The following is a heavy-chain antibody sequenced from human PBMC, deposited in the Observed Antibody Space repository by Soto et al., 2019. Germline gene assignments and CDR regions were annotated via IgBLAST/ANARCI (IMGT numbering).Heavy chain of an antibody. J-gene: IGHJ4*02. Sequence: QWQLQESGPGLVGPSETLSLTCTVSGGSINTYNLFWAWVRQPPGKGLEWIASIHYGGNAYYSPSLAMRVTIPRDTSDNRFPLEMTSVTAADTAVYYCARKNVTLTLWGQGTLVTVSS. CDR1: GGSINTYNLF. CDR3: ARKNVTLTL. V-gene: IGHV4-39*01. CDR2: IHYGGNA. D-gene: IGHD2-21*02.